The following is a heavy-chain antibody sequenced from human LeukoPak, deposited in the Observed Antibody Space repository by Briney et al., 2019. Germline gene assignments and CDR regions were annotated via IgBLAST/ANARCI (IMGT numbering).Heavy chain of an antibody. CDR3: ARDTEYHPQGAFDI. D-gene: IGHD2-2*01. J-gene: IGHJ3*02. CDR2: IIPIFGTA. Sequence: SVKVSCKASGGTFSSYVINWVRQAPGQGLEWMGGIIPIFGTANYAQKFQGRVTITADGSTSTAYMELSSLRSEDTAVYYCARDTEYHPQGAFDIWGQGTMVTVSS. CDR1: GGTFSSYV. V-gene: IGHV1-69*13.